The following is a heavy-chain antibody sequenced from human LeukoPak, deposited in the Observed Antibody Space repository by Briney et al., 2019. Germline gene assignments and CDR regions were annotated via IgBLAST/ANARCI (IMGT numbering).Heavy chain of an antibody. CDR1: GYSFTSYW. D-gene: IGHD4-23*01. CDR3: ASTNDYGGKFADY. J-gene: IGHJ4*02. CDR2: IYPGDSDT. V-gene: IGHV5-51*01. Sequence: GESQKISCKGSGYSFTSYWIGWVRQMPGKGLEWMGIIYPGDSDTRYSPSFQGQVTISADKSISTAYLQWSSLKASATAMYYCASTNDYGGKFADYWGQGTLVTVSS.